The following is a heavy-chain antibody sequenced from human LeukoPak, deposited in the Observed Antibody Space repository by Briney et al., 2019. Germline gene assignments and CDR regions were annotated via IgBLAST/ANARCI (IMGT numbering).Heavy chain of an antibody. CDR1: GGSISSYY. CDR2: IYYSGST. Sequence: SETLSLTCTVSGGSISSYYWSWIRQPPGKGLEWIGYIYYSGSTNYNPSLKSRVTISVDTSKNQFSLKLSSVTAADTAVYYCARYYYDSIEDAFDVWGQGTMVTVSS. CDR3: ARYYYDSIEDAFDV. V-gene: IGHV4-59*01. D-gene: IGHD3-22*01. J-gene: IGHJ3*01.